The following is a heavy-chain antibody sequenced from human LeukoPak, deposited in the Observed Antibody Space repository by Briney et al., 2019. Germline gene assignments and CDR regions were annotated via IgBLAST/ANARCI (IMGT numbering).Heavy chain of an antibody. CDR3: VRDGYSYGFMLAFDI. V-gene: IGHV3-74*01. J-gene: IGHJ3*02. CDR2: INSDGSST. D-gene: IGHD5-18*01. CDR1: GFTFSGYW. Sequence: GGSLRLSCAASGFTFSGYWTHWVRQAPGKGLVWVSRINSDGSSTSYADSVKGRFTISRDSAKNTLYLQMNSLRAEDTAVYCCVRDGYSYGFMLAFDIWGLGTRVTVSS.